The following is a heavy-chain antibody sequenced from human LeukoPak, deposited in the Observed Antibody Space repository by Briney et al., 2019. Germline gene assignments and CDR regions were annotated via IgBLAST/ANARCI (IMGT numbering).Heavy chain of an antibody. Sequence: GGSLRLSCAASGFTVSSNYMSWVRQAPGKGLEWVSVIYSGGSTYYADSVKGRFTISRDNSKNTLYLQMNSLRAEDTAVYYCARGVLTADNWFAPWGQGTLVTVSS. CDR2: IYSGGST. J-gene: IGHJ5*02. CDR3: ARGVLTADNWFAP. CDR1: GFTVSSNY. D-gene: IGHD2-21*02. V-gene: IGHV3-53*01.